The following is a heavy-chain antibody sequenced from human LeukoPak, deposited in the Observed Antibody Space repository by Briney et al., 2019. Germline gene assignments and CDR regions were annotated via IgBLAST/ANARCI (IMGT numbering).Heavy chain of an antibody. V-gene: IGHV4-34*01. CDR3: ARIRHTFYYYYYGMDV. Sequence: SETLSLTCAVYGGSFSGYYWSWIRQPPGKGLEWIGEINHSGSTNYNPSLKSRVTISVDTSKNQFSLKLSSVTAADTAVYYCARIRHTFYYYYYGMDVWGQGTTVTVSS. J-gene: IGHJ6*02. D-gene: IGHD3-16*02. CDR1: GGSFSGYY. CDR2: INHSGST.